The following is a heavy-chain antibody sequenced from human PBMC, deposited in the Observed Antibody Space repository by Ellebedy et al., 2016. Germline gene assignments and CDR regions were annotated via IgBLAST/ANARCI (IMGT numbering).Heavy chain of an antibody. CDR1: GGTFSSYA. CDR3: ARGSHTMIVADDAFDI. V-gene: IGHV1-69*10. Sequence: ASVKVSCKASGGTFSSYAISWVRQAPGQGLEWMGGIIPILGIANYAQKFQGRVTITRDTSASTAYMELSSLRSEDTAVYYCARGSHTMIVADDAFDIWGQGTMVTVSS. CDR2: IIPILGIA. J-gene: IGHJ3*02. D-gene: IGHD3-22*01.